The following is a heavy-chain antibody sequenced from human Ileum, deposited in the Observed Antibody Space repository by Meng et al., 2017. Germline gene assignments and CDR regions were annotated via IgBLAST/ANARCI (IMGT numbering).Heavy chain of an antibody. CDR2: INHSGST. J-gene: IGHJ4*02. CDR1: GGSFSGYY. D-gene: IGHD3-22*01. CDR3: ARNYYDSSGEDSNDY. V-gene: IGHV4-34*01. Sequence: QVQPQQGGAGLLKPSETLSLTCAVYGGSFSGYYWSWIRQPPGKGLEWIGEINHSGSTNYNPSLKSRVTISVDTSKNQFSLKLSSVTAADTAVYYCARNYYDSSGEDSNDYWGQGTLVTVSS.